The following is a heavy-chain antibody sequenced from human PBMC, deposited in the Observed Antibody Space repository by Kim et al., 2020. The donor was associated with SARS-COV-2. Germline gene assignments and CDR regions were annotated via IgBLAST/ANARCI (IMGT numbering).Heavy chain of an antibody. J-gene: IGHJ4*02. CDR2: ISGSGGST. Sequence: GGSLRLSCAASGFTFSSYAMSWVRQAPGKGLEWVSAISGSGGSTYYADSVKGRFTISRDNSKNTLYLQMNSLRAEDTAVYYCAKDPLRFYGSGSYLDYFDYWGQGTLVTVSS. CDR1: GFTFSSYA. V-gene: IGHV3-23*01. D-gene: IGHD3-10*01. CDR3: AKDPLRFYGSGSYLDYFDY.